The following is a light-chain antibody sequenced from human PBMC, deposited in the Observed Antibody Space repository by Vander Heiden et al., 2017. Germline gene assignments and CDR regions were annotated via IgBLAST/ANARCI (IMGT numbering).Light chain of an antibody. J-gene: IGLJ2*01. Sequence: SLELPQPPSVSVSPGQTARITCSGDALSKQYACWYQQKPGQAPVLVIYKDRERPSGIPERFSGSSSGTTVTLTISGVQAEDEADYYCQSADSSGTYVVFGGGTKLTVL. CDR1: ALSKQY. CDR3: QSADSSGTYVV. V-gene: IGLV3-25*03. CDR2: KDR.